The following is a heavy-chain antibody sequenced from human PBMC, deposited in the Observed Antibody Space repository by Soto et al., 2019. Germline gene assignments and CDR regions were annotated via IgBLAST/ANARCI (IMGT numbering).Heavy chain of an antibody. D-gene: IGHD3-10*01. CDR2: IDGSGGIT. J-gene: IGHJ5*02. CDR3: VKNSGWFNT. Sequence: QLLQSGGGLVQPGGSLTLSCAASGFTFGTTDMSWVRQAPGEGLERVSTIDGSGGITYYADSVKGRFTISRDNSRNTVYLQMNSLRGDDTALYYCVKNSGWFNTWGQGALVTVSS. CDR1: GFTFGTTD. V-gene: IGHV3-23*01.